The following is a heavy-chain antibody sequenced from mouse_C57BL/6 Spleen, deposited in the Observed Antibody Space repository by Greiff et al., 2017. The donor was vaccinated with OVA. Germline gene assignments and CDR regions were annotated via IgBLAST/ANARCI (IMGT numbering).Heavy chain of an antibody. J-gene: IGHJ3*01. CDR1: GYTFTDYY. D-gene: IGHD2-4*01. V-gene: IGHV1-76*01. Sequence: QVHVKQSGAELVRPGASVKLSCKASGYTFTDYYINWVKQRPGQGLEWIARIYPGSGNTYYNEKFKGKATLTAEKSSSTAYMQLSSLTSEDSAVYFCARHDYDWFAYWGQGTLVTVSA. CDR2: IYPGSGNT. CDR3: ARHDYDWFAY.